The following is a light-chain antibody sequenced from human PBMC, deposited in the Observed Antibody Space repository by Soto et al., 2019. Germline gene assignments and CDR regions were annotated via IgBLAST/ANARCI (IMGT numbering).Light chain of an antibody. CDR1: NTDVGGYNY. V-gene: IGLV2-14*01. Sequence: QSVLTRPASVSGSPGQSITVSCTGTNTDVGGYNYVSWYQHRPGKAPRLMIYEVRNRLSGVSNRFSGSKSGNTASLTISGLQSEDEADYYCTSYTPTGALVFGSGTKLTVL. J-gene: IGLJ3*02. CDR2: EVR. CDR3: TSYTPTGALV.